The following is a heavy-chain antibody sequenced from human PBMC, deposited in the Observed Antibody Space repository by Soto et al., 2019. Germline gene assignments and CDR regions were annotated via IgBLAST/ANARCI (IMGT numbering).Heavy chain of an antibody. Sequence: ASVKVSCKASGYTFTSYGIHWVRQAPGQRLEWMGWINAANGDTKYSPKFQGRVTITRDTSASTAYMELSSLRSEDTAAYYCVRRHVSATGIDWFDPWGQGTLVTVSS. D-gene: IGHD6-13*01. CDR3: VRRHVSATGIDWFDP. CDR2: INAANGDT. J-gene: IGHJ5*02. V-gene: IGHV1-3*01. CDR1: GYTFTSYG.